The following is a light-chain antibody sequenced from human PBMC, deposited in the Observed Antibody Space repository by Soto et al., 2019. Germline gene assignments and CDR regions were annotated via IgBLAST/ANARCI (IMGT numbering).Light chain of an antibody. V-gene: IGLV1-40*01. Sequence: QSVLTQPPSVSGAPGQRVTISCTGSSSNIGAGYDVHWYQQLPETAPKLLIYGNSNRPSGVPDRFSGSKSGTSASLATTGLQAEDEADYYCQSYDSSLSVWLFGGGTKLTVL. CDR3: QSYDSSLSVWL. CDR1: SSNIGAGYD. J-gene: IGLJ3*02. CDR2: GNS.